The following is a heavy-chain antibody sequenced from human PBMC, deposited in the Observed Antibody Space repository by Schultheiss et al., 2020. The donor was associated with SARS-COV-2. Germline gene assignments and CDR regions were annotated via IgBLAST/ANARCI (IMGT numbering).Heavy chain of an antibody. Sequence: SETLSLTCAVYGGSFSGYYWSWIRQPPGKGLEWIGSIYHSGSTYYNPSLKSRVTISVDTSKNQFSLKLSSVTAADTAVYYCATSRYFDWLLSYAFDIWGQGTMVTVSS. CDR2: IYHSGST. CDR1: GGSFSGYY. D-gene: IGHD3-9*01. V-gene: IGHV4-34*01. J-gene: IGHJ3*02. CDR3: ATSRYFDWLLSYAFDI.